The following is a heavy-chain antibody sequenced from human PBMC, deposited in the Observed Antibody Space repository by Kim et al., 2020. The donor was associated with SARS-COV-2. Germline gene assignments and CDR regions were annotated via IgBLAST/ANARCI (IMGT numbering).Heavy chain of an antibody. Sequence: GGSLRLSCAASGFTFDDYAMHWVRQAPGKGLEWVSGISWNSGSIGYADSVKGRFTISRDNAKNSLYLQMNSLRAEDTALYYCAKGGAMGEGSCGRDVWGQGTTVTVPS. V-gene: IGHV3-9*01. CDR3: AKGGAMGEGSCGRDV. J-gene: IGHJ6*02. CDR2: ISWNSGSI. CDR1: GFTFDDYA. D-gene: IGHD1-26*01.